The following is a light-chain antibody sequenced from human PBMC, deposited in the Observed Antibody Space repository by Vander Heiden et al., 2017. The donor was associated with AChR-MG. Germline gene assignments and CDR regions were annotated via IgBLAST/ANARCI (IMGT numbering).Light chain of an antibody. CDR3: SAWDGSLNGFV. Sequence: QSVLTQPPSASGAPGQRVTISCSGSNSNVGSNTVSWYQQLPGKAPKLLSYSNSQRPSGVPDRFSGSKSGTSASLAISGLQSEAEADYYCSAWDGSLNGFVFGTGTKVTVL. CDR2: SNS. V-gene: IGLV1-44*01. CDR1: NSNVGSNT. J-gene: IGLJ1*01.